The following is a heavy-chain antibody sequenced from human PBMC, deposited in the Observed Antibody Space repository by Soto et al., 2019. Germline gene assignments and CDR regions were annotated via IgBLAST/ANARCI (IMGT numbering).Heavy chain of an antibody. CDR3: ARARWYDAFDV. J-gene: IGHJ3*01. CDR2: IFHGGNT. D-gene: IGHD2-15*01. CDR1: GFFISGGSY. V-gene: IGHV4-38-2*01. Sequence: SETLSLTCAVSGFFISGGSYWGWIRKPPGKGLEWIGSIFHGGNTYYNPSLKSRVTISVDMSKNQFSLKLNSVTAADTAVYYCARARWYDAFDVWGQGTVVTVS.